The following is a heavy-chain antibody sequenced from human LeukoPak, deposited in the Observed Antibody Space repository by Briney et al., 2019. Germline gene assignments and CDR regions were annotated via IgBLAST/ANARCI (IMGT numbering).Heavy chain of an antibody. V-gene: IGHV3-21*01. CDR1: GFTFSSYV. Sequence: GGSLRLSCAASGFTFSSYVMNWVRQAPGKGLEWVSSISSSSSYIYYADSVKGRFTISRDNAKNSLYLQMNSLRAEDTAVYYCARGHTVTTNWFDPWGQGTLVTVSS. J-gene: IGHJ5*02. CDR3: ARGHTVTTNWFDP. D-gene: IGHD4-17*01. CDR2: ISSSSSYI.